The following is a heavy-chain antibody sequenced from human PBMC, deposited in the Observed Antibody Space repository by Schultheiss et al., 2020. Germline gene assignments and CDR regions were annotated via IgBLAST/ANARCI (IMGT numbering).Heavy chain of an antibody. Sequence: GGSLRLSCKASGYTFTGYYMHWVRQAPGQGLEWMGWINPNSGGTNYAQKFQGRVTMTRDTSASTAYMELSSLRSEDTAVYYCARGDIGYFDAFDIWGQGTMVTVSS. J-gene: IGHJ3*02. D-gene: IGHD2-15*01. CDR3: ARGDIGYFDAFDI. V-gene: IGHV1-2*02. CDR1: GYTFTGYY. CDR2: INPNSGGT.